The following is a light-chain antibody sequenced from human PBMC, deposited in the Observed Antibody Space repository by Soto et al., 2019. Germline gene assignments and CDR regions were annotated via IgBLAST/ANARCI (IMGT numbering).Light chain of an antibody. CDR1: SSNIGSNT. CDR2: SNN. Sequence: QSVLTQPPSASGTPGQRVTISCSGSSSNIGSNTVNWYQQLPGTAPKLLIYSNNQRPSGVPDRFSGSKSGTSASLAISGLQSEDEADYYRAAWDDSLNGPEGVFGGGTKLTVL. V-gene: IGLV1-44*01. CDR3: AAWDDSLNGPEGV. J-gene: IGLJ2*01.